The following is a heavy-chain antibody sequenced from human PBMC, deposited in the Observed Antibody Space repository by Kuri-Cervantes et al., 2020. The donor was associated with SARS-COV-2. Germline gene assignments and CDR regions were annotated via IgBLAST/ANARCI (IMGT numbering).Heavy chain of an antibody. CDR3: ARVFSSSWTLGWFDP. Sequence: GESLKISCAASGFTFSSYSMNWVRQAPGKGLEWVSVIYVKGRFTISRDNSKNTLYLQMNSLRAEDTAVYYCARVFSSSWTLGWFDPWGQGTLVTVSS. CDR1: GFTFSSYS. V-gene: IGHV3-53*05. CDR2: IY. J-gene: IGHJ5*02. D-gene: IGHD6-13*01.